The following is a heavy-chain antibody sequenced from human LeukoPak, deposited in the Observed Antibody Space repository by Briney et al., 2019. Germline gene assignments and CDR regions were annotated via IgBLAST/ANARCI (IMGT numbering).Heavy chain of an antibody. CDR3: ARAYSSSWYFNWFDP. J-gene: IGHJ5*02. D-gene: IGHD6-13*01. Sequence: SETLSLTCTVSGGSISSSSYYWGWIRQPPGKGLEWIGSIYYSGSTYYNPSLKSRVTILVDTSKNQFSLKLSSVTAADTAVYFCARAYSSSWYFNWFDPWGQGTLVTVSS. V-gene: IGHV4-39*07. CDR2: IYYSGST. CDR1: GGSISSSSYY.